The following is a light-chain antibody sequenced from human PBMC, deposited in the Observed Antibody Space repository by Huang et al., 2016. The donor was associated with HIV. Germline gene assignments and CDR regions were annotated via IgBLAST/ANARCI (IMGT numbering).Light chain of an antibody. V-gene: IGKV1-9*01. CDR1: QGISRY. CDR3: QQPLT. Sequence: IQLTQSPSSLSASVGDRVTIPCRASQGISRYLAWYQPKPGKAPKPLSDAASTVRSGVPSRFSGSGSGTDFTLTISSLQPEDFATYYCQQPLTFGGGTKVEIK. CDR2: AAS. J-gene: IGKJ4*01.